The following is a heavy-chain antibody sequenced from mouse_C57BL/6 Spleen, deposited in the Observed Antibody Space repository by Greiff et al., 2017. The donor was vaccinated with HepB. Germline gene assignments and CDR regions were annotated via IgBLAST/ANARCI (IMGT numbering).Heavy chain of an antibody. J-gene: IGHJ2*01. CDR1: GFTFSSYA. V-gene: IGHV5-4*03. CDR3: ARGWDGYLYYFDY. CDR2: ISDGGSYT. D-gene: IGHD2-3*01. Sequence: EVMLVESGGGLVKPGGSLKLSCAASGFTFSSYAMSWVRQTPEKRLEWVATISDGGSYTYYPDNVKGRFTISRDNAKNNLYLQMSHLKSEDTAMYYCARGWDGYLYYFDYWGQGTTLTVSS.